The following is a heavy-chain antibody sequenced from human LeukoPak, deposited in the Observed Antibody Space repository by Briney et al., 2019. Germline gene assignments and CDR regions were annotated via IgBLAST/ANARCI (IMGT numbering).Heavy chain of an antibody. Sequence: ASVKVSCKAFGYTFTSYYMHWVRQAPGQGLEWMGWISAYNGNSNYAQKLQGRVTMTTDTSTSTAYMELRSLRSDDTAVYYCAREGAYDGSGYYHYWGQGTLVTVSS. D-gene: IGHD3-22*01. CDR2: ISAYNGNS. CDR1: GYTFTSYY. CDR3: AREGAYDGSGYYHY. J-gene: IGHJ4*02. V-gene: IGHV1-18*04.